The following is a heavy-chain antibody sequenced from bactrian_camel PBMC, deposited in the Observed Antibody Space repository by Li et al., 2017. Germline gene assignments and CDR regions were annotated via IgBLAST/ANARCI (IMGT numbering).Heavy chain of an antibody. CDR2: IYSAGSNT. V-gene: IGHV3S6*01. J-gene: IGHJ4*01. D-gene: IGHD6*01. Sequence: HVQLVESGGALVQPGGSLRLSCAASGDTIGRYCMGWFRQIPDREREGVAVIYSAGSNTYYADSVKGRFTISRDNAKNTVYLQMNSLKAEDTALYYCATDLGGSWYWYNYWGQGTQVTVS. CDR3: ATDLGGSWYWYNY. CDR1: GDTIGRYC.